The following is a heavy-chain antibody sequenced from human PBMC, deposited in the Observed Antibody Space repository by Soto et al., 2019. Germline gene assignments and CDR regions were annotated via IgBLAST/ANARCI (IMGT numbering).Heavy chain of an antibody. J-gene: IGHJ4*02. CDR1: GYTFTTYG. V-gene: IGHV1-18*04. CDR2: ISPHNGNT. D-gene: IGHD5-12*01. CDR3: AREGSYSAYNFAHGIQLWSFDF. Sequence: QVQLVQSGTEVKKPGASVKVSCKASGYTFTTYGLTWVRQAPGQGLEWMGWISPHNGNTNYPQKFQGRVTMTTDTSTSTAYMELRSLRSDDTAVYYCAREGSYSAYNFAHGIQLWSFDFWGQGALVTVSS.